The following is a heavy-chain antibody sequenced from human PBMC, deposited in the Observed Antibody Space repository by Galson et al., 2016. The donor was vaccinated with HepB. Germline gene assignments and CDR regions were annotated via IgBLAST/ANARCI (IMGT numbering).Heavy chain of an antibody. D-gene: IGHD5-12*01. CDR3: ARIKYSGYNPGLFFDS. Sequence: TLSLTCTVADGSINSGGYYWSWIRQLPMKGLEWIGYVFYSGTTYYNPSLKSRVTISIDTSNRQFSLKLSSVTAADTAVYYCARIKYSGYNPGLFFDSWGQGILVSVSS. CDR1: DGSINSGGYY. V-gene: IGHV4-31*03. CDR2: VFYSGTT. J-gene: IGHJ4*02.